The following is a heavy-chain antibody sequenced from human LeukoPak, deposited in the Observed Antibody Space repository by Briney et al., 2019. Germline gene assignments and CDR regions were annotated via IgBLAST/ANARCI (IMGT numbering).Heavy chain of an antibody. D-gene: IGHD3-22*01. CDR2: IYPGDSDT. V-gene: IGHV5-51*01. J-gene: IGHJ4*02. CDR1: GYSFTSYW. Sequence: GESLKISCKGSGYSFTSYWIGWARQMPGKGLEWMGIIYPGDSDTRYSPSFQGQVTISADKSISTAYLQWSSLKASDTAMYYCARRTNYYYDSSGYAFDYWGQGTLVTVSS. CDR3: ARRTNYYYDSSGYAFDY.